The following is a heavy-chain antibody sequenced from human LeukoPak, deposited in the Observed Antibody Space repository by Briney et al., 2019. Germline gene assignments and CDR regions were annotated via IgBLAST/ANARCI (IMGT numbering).Heavy chain of an antibody. V-gene: IGHV3-66*01. CDR1: GFTVSSNY. J-gene: IGHJ4*02. Sequence: GGSLRLSCAASGFTVSSNYMSWVRQAPGKGLEWVSVIYSGGSTYYADSVKGRLTISRDNSKNTLYLQMNSLRAEDTAVYYCAREYYDILTGYRNDYWGQGTLVTVSS. CDR2: IYSGGST. CDR3: AREYYDILTGYRNDY. D-gene: IGHD3-9*01.